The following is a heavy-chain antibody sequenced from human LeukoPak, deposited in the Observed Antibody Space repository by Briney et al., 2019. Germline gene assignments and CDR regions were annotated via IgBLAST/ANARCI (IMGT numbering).Heavy chain of an antibody. CDR2: INPNSGGT. CDR3: AREEVIAAAGPTLDY. Sequence: ASVKVSCKASGYTFTDYYMHWVRQAPGQGLEWMGWINPNSGGTNYAQKFQGRVTMTRDTSISTAYMVLSRLRSDDPAVFYCAREEVIAAAGPTLDYWGQGALVTVSS. D-gene: IGHD6-13*01. V-gene: IGHV1-2*02. CDR1: GYTFTDYY. J-gene: IGHJ4*02.